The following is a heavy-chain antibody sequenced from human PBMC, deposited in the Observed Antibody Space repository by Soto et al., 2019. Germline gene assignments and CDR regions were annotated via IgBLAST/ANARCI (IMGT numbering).Heavy chain of an antibody. CDR1: GVTLTNVW. CDR3: ATEGHSSGWGWWSY. Sequence: PGGSLRLSCAVSGVTLTNVWMNWVRQAPGKGPEWVGRIKRDSDGGTTDYAAPVKGRFTISRDDSKNTVYLQMNSLKTEDTAVYYCATEGHSSGWGWWSYWGQGTLVTVS. J-gene: IGHJ4*02. CDR2: IKRDSDGGTT. V-gene: IGHV3-15*07. D-gene: IGHD6-19*01.